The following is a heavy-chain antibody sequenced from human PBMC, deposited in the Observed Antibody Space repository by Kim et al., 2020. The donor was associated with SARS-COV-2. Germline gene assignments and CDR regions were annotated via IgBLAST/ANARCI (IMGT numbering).Heavy chain of an antibody. CDR3: ARVLILMTTPPN. CDR2: ISYDGSNK. J-gene: IGHJ3*01. Sequence: GGSLRLSCAASGFTFSSYAMHWVRQAPGKGLEWVAVISYDGSNKYYADSVKGRFTISRDNSKNTLYLQMNSLRAEDTAVYYCARVLILMTTPPNWGQGT. CDR1: GFTFSSYA. D-gene: IGHD3-16*01. V-gene: IGHV3-30-3*01.